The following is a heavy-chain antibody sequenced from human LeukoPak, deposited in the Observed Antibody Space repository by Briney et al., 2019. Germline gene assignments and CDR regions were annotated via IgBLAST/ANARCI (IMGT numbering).Heavy chain of an antibody. V-gene: IGHV1-69*01. CDR1: GGTFSSYA. J-gene: IGHJ4*02. D-gene: IGHD5-24*01. Sequence: SVKVSCKASGGTFSSYAISWVRQAPGQGLEWMGGIIPIFGTANYAQKFQGRVTITADESTSTAYMELSSLRSEDTAVYYCARDRDPVGDGYNCNYWGQGTLVTVSS. CDR2: IIPIFGTA. CDR3: ARDRDPVGDGYNCNY.